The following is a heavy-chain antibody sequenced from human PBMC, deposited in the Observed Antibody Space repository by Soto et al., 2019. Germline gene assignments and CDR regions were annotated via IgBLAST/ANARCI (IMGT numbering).Heavy chain of an antibody. CDR1: GCSISRSSYY. CDR2: IYYSGST. CDR3: ARHVGP. Sequence: LCLTCTVFGCSISRSSYYWGWIRQPPGKGLEWIGSIYYSGSTYYNPSLKSRVTISVETSKNQFSLKLSSVTAADTAVYYCARHVGPWGQGTMVTVSS. J-gene: IGHJ5*02. D-gene: IGHD2-15*01. V-gene: IGHV4-39*01.